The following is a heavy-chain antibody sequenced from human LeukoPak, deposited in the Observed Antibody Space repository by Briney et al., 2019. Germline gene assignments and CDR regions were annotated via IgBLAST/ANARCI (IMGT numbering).Heavy chain of an antibody. J-gene: IGHJ4*02. CDR3: AIWTSGNY. CDR1: GFTFSSYW. CDR2: INSDGSST. V-gene: IGHV3-74*01. D-gene: IGHD1-1*01. Sequence: GGSLRLSCAASGFTFSSYWMHWVRKAPGKGLVWVSRINSDGSSTSYADSVKGRFTISKDNPGASLYLDMYSLRAEDTAIYYCAIWTSGNYWGQGTLVTVSS.